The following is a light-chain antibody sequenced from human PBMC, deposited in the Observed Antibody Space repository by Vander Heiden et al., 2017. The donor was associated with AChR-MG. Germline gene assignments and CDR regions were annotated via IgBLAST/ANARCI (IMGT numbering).Light chain of an antibody. J-gene: IGLJ2*01. Sequence: SSELTQDPAVSVALGQTVRLTCQGDSLRSDYASWYQQKPGQAPVLVIYGKNNRPSGIPDRFSGSSSGNTASLTISGAQAEDEADYYCNARDSSGPVVFGGGTKLTVL. V-gene: IGLV3-19*01. CDR2: GKN. CDR3: NARDSSGPVV. CDR1: SLRSDY.